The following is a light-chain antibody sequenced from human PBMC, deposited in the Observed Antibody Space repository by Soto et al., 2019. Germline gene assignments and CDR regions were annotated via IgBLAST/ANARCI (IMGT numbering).Light chain of an antibody. Sequence: DIQMTQSPYSLSASVGDRVTITCRASQSISSNLNWYQQKPGKAPKILIYGASSLQSGVPSRFSGRRSGTDFTLIISSLPPEDFATYYCQQSYSTPRTFGQGTKLEIK. CDR2: GAS. CDR3: QQSYSTPRT. V-gene: IGKV1-39*01. J-gene: IGKJ2*01. CDR1: QSISSN.